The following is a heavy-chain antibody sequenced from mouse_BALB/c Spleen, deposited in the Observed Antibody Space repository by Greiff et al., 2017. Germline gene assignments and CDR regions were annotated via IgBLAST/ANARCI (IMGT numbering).Heavy chain of an antibody. V-gene: IGHV5-12-2*01. CDR3: ARHYYYGSAMDY. Sequence: EVQGVESGGGLVQPGGSLKLSCAASGFTFSSYTMSWVRQTPEKRLEWVAYISNGGGSTYYPDTVKGRFTISRDNAKNTLYLQMSSLKSEDTAMYYCARHYYYGSAMDYWGQGTSVTVSS. J-gene: IGHJ4*01. CDR2: ISNGGGST. D-gene: IGHD1-1*01. CDR1: GFTFSSYT.